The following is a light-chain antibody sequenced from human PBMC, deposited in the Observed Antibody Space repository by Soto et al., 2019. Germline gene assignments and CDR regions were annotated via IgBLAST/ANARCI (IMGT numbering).Light chain of an antibody. V-gene: IGLV1-44*01. CDR3: AAWDDSLNGVV. Sequence: QSVLTQPPSASGTPGQRVTISCSGSSSNVGSYTVYWYQQLPGTAPKVLIYSGNRRPSGVPARFSGSKCGTSASLAISGLQSEDEADYYCAAWDDSLNGVVFGGGTKLTVL. J-gene: IGLJ2*01. CDR1: SSNVGSYT. CDR2: SGN.